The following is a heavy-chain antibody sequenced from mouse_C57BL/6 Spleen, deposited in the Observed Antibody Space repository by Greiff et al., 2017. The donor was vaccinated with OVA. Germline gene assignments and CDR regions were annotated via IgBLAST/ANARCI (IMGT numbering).Heavy chain of an antibody. J-gene: IGHJ4*01. CDR2: IYPGDGDT. Sequence: QVQLKQSGPELVKPGASVKISCKASGYAFSSSWMNWVKQRPGKGLEWIGRIYPGDGDTNYTGKFKGKATLTADKSSSTAYMQLSSLTSEDSAVYVCARGYDGYYGAMDYWGQGTSVTVSS. V-gene: IGHV1-82*01. CDR3: ARGYDGYYGAMDY. D-gene: IGHD2-3*01. CDR1: GYAFSSSW.